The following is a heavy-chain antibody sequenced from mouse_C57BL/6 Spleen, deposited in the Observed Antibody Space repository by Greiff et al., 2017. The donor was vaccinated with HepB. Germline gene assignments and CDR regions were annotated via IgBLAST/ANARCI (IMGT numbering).Heavy chain of an antibody. J-gene: IGHJ1*03. CDR3: ARDPLGSSYFDV. Sequence: VQLKESGGGLVKPGGSLKLSCAASGFTFSSYAMSWVRQTPEKRLEWVATISDGGSYTYYPDNVKGRFTISRDNAKNNLYLQMSHLKSEDTAMYYCARDPLGSSYFDVWGTGTTVTVSS. D-gene: IGHD1-1*01. V-gene: IGHV5-4*01. CDR2: ISDGGSYT. CDR1: GFTFSSYA.